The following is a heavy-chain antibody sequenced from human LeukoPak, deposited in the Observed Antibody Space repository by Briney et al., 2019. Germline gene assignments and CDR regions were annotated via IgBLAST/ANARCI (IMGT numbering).Heavy chain of an antibody. Sequence: AASVKVSCKASGGTFSSYAISWVRQAPGQRLEWMGWINAGNGNTKYSQKFQGRVTITRDTSASTAYMELSSLRSEDTAVYYCARSRAGTGFRFRFNWFDPWGQGTLVTVSS. D-gene: IGHD6-13*01. CDR2: INAGNGNT. CDR3: ARSRAGTGFRFRFNWFDP. V-gene: IGHV1-3*01. J-gene: IGHJ5*02. CDR1: GGTFSSYA.